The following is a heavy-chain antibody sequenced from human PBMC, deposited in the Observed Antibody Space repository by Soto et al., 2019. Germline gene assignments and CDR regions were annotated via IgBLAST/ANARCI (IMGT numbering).Heavy chain of an antibody. D-gene: IGHD3-9*01. CDR1: GGSTSSGDYY. Sequence: SETLSLTCTVSGGSTSSGDYYWSWIRQPPGKGLEWIGYIYYSGSTYYNPSLKSRVTISVDTSKNQFSLKLSSVTAADTAVYYCAREAAGYYDILTGPHFDYWGQGTLVTVS. J-gene: IGHJ4*02. V-gene: IGHV4-30-4*01. CDR2: IYYSGST. CDR3: AREAAGYYDILTGPHFDY.